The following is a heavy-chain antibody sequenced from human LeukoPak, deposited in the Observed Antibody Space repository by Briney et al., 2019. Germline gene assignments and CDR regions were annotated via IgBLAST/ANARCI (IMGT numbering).Heavy chain of an antibody. D-gene: IGHD3-10*01. J-gene: IGHJ3*01. CDR3: ARGSTVLS. Sequence: GGSLRLSCAASGFTFSSDWMSWVRQAPGKGLEWVANIKQDGSEKYYVDSVKGRFTISRDNAKNSLYLQMNSLRAEDTAVYYCARGSTVLSWGQGTMVTVSS. CDR2: IKQDGSEK. V-gene: IGHV3-7*01. CDR1: GFTFSSDW.